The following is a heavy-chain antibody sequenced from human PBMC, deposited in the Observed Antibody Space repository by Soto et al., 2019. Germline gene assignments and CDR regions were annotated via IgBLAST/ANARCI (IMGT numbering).Heavy chain of an antibody. Sequence: SETLSLTCAVYGGSFSGFSWNWIRQPPGKGLERIGEINHSGTSNYNPSLKSRVTILPDTSKNHFSLKLTSVTAADTAVYYCASVAETGTPLRGPYYYYGMDVWGQGTTVTVS. CDR1: GGSFSGFS. D-gene: IGHD1-1*01. CDR3: ASVAETGTPLRGPYYYYGMDV. CDR2: INHSGTS. J-gene: IGHJ6*02. V-gene: IGHV4-34*01.